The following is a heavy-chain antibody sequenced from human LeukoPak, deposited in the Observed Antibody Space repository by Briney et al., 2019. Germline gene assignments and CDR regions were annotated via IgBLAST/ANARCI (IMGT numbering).Heavy chain of an antibody. CDR3: ARGARNSSSWLGYYYYYMDV. Sequence: ASVKVSCKASGYTFTGYYMHWVRQAPGQGLEWMGWINPNSGGTNYAQKFLGRVTMTRDTSISTAYMELSRLRSDDTAVYYCARGARNSSSWLGYYYYYMDVWGKGTTVTISS. V-gene: IGHV1-2*02. CDR2: INPNSGGT. D-gene: IGHD6-13*01. J-gene: IGHJ6*03. CDR1: GYTFTGYY.